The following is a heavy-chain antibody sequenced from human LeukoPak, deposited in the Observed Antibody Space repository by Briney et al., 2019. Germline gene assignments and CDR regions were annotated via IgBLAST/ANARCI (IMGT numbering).Heavy chain of an antibody. CDR2: IYSSGTT. J-gene: IGHJ4*02. Sequence: PSETLSLTCTVSGGSISSYYWSWTRQPPGKGLEWIGYIYSSGTTNYNPSLKSRVTISLDTSNNQFSLRLSSVTAADTAVYFCARHIYSGYYFDYWGQGTLVTVSS. D-gene: IGHD3-22*01. V-gene: IGHV4-59*08. CDR1: GGSISSYY. CDR3: ARHIYSGYYFDY.